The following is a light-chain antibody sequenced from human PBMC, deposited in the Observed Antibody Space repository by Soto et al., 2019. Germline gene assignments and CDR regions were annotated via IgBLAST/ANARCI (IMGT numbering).Light chain of an antibody. CDR2: DVS. Sequence: QSALTQPASVSGSPGQSITISCTGTSSDVGGYNYVSWYQQHPGKAPKLMIYDVSNRPSGVSNRFSGSKSGNTASLTISGLQAEDEADYYCSSYTCSSTLVVFGGGTKVTAL. J-gene: IGLJ2*01. CDR1: SSDVGGYNY. V-gene: IGLV2-14*01. CDR3: SSYTCSSTLVV.